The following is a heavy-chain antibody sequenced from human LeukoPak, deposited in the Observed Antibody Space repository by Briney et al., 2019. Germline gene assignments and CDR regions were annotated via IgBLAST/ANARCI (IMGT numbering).Heavy chain of an antibody. Sequence: APVKVSCKASGYTFTGYYMHWVRQAAGQGLEWMGWINPNSGGTNYAQKLQGRVTMTRDTSISTAYMELSRLRSDDTAVYYCARYSTVTVYYFDYWGQGTLVTVSS. D-gene: IGHD4-17*01. V-gene: IGHV1-2*02. CDR3: ARYSTVTVYYFDY. CDR1: GYTFTGYY. J-gene: IGHJ4*02. CDR2: INPNSGGT.